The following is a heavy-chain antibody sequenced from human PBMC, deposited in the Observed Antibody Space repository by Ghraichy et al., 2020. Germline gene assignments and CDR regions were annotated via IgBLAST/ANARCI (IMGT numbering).Heavy chain of an antibody. CDR3: ASLGIAAVNWFDP. Sequence: GESLNISCKGSGYSFTSYWISWVRQMPGKGLEWMGRIDPSDSYTNYSPSFQGHVTISADKSISTAYLQWSSLKASDTAMYYCASLGIAAVNWFDPWGQGTLVTVSS. V-gene: IGHV5-10-1*01. D-gene: IGHD6-13*01. J-gene: IGHJ5*02. CDR2: IDPSDSYT. CDR1: GYSFTSYW.